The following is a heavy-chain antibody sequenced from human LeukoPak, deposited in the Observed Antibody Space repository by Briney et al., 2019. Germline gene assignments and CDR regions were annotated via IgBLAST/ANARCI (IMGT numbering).Heavy chain of an antibody. V-gene: IGHV3-7*01. D-gene: IGHD3-10*01. CDR3: AIYTSYGSGSYPILDY. Sequence: GGSLSLSCAVSGFTFSRYWMRWVRQATGEGLEWVANIKQDGIEKYYVDSDKGRFTNSRDNTTNALYLQMNSLRAEDTAVYYCAIYTSYGSGSYPILDYWGQGTLVTVSS. CDR1: GFTFSRYW. CDR2: IKQDGIEK. J-gene: IGHJ4*02.